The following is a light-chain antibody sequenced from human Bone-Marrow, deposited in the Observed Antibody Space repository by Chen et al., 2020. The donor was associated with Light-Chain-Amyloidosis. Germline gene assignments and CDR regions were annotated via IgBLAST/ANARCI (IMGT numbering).Light chain of an antibody. CDR2: EVN. CDR1: SSDVGAYNY. J-gene: IGLJ2*01. V-gene: IGLV2-14*01. CDR3: SSFTGSGTV. Sequence: QSALTQPASVSGSPGQSITISCTGTSSDVGAYNYVSWYQQHPGKAPKLMIFEVNNRPSGISNRFFGSKSGNTASLTISGLQADDEADYYCSSFTGSGTVFGGGTKVTVL.